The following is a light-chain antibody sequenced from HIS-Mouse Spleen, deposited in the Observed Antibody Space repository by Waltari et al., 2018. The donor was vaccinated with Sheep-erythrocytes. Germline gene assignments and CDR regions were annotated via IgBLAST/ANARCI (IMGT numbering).Light chain of an antibody. CDR1: SSDVGGYNY. Sequence: QSALTQPRSVSGSPGQSVTISCTGTSSDVGGYNYVSWYQHHPGKAPKLMIYYVSKRPSGVPDRFSGSKSGNTASLTISGLQAEDEADYYCCSYAGSYNHVFATGTKVTVL. V-gene: IGLV2-11*01. CDR2: YVS. J-gene: IGLJ1*01. CDR3: CSYAGSYNHV.